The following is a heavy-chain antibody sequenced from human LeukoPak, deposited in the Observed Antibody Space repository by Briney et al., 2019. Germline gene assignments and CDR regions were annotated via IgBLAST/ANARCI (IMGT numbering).Heavy chain of an antibody. CDR3: ARGGLRFSGYYYYYMDV. CDR1: GYTFTSYD. CDR2: MNPNSGNT. D-gene: IGHD3-3*01. J-gene: IGHJ6*03. V-gene: IGHV1-8*03. Sequence: ASVKVSCKASGYTFTSYDINWVRRATGQGLEWMGWMNPNSGNTGYAQKFQGRVTITRNTSVSTAYMELSSLRSEDTAVYYCARGGLRFSGYYYYYMDVWGKGTTVTVSS.